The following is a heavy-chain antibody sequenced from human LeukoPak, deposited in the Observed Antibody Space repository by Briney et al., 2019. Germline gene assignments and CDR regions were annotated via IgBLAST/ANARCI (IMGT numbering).Heavy chain of an antibody. CDR2: IYYSGST. Sequence: SETLSLTCTVSGGSISSYYWSWIRQPPGKGLEWIGYIYYSGSTNYNPSLKSRVTISVDTSKNQFSLKLSSVTAADTAVYYCAKPAKTDSSDYWGQGALVTVSS. V-gene: IGHV4-59*01. CDR3: AKPAKTDSSDY. D-gene: IGHD1-14*01. J-gene: IGHJ4*02. CDR1: GGSISSYY.